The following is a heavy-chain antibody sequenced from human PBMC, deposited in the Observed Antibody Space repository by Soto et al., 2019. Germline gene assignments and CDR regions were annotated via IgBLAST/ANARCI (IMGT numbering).Heavy chain of an antibody. CDR1: GGTFSSYA. J-gene: IGHJ4*02. D-gene: IGHD3-22*01. CDR2: IIPIFGTA. CDR3: ARQDEDSSGGYSPYYFDY. V-gene: IGHV1-69*12. Sequence: QVQLVQSGAEVKKPRSSVKVSCKASGGTFSSYAISWVRQAPGQGLEWMGGIIPIFGTANYAQKFQGRVTITADESTSTAYMELSSLRSEDTAVYYCARQDEDSSGGYSPYYFDYWGQGTLVTVSS.